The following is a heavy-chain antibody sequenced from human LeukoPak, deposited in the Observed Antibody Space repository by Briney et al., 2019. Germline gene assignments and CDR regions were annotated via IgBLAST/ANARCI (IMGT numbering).Heavy chain of an antibody. CDR2: IIPIFGIA. V-gene: IGHV1-69*04. Sequence: ASVKVSCKASGGTFSSYAISWVRQAPGQGLEWMGRIIPIFGIANYAQKFQGRVTMTRNTSISTAYMELSSLRSEDTAVYYCARGGRYPRRDFDYWGQGTLVTVSS. D-gene: IGHD1-14*01. J-gene: IGHJ4*02. CDR1: GGTFSSYA. CDR3: ARGGRYPRRDFDY.